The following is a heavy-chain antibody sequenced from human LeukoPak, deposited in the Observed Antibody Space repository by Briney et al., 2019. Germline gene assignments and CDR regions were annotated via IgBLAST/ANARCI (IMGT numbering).Heavy chain of an antibody. Sequence: GGSLRLSCAASGFTLSSYAMSWVRQAPGKGLEWVSASSGSGGSTYYADSVKGRFTISRDNSKNTLYLQMNSLRAADTAVYYCAKAGGAYYDILTGYRRPYYFDYWGQGTLVTVSS. CDR1: GFTLSSYA. V-gene: IGHV3-23*01. D-gene: IGHD3-9*01. CDR2: SSGSGGST. CDR3: AKAGGAYYDILTGYRRPYYFDY. J-gene: IGHJ4*02.